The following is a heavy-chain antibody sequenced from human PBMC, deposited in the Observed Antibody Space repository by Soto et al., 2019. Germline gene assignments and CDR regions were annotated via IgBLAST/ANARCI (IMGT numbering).Heavy chain of an antibody. CDR2: INPDGGAK. D-gene: IGHD3-10*01. J-gene: IGHJ4*02. CDR3: AKAFYNGNSDFGY. CDR1: GFSFSNYW. Sequence: EVHLVESGGGLVQPGGSLGLSCAASGFSFSNYWMTWVRQAPGKGLEWVANINPDGGAKYYVESVKGRFSISRDNAKNSLYLQMSSLRAEDTAVYYCAKAFYNGNSDFGYWGQGTLVTVSS. V-gene: IGHV3-7*05.